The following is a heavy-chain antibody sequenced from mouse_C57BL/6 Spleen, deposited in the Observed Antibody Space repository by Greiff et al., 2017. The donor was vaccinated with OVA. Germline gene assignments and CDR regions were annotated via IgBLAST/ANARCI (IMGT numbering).Heavy chain of an antibody. J-gene: IGHJ2*01. CDR1: GYSFTGYY. D-gene: IGHD2-4*01. Sequence: VQLQQSGPELVKPGASVKISCKASGYSFTGYYMNWVKQSPEKSLEWIGEINPSTGGTTYNQKFKAKATLTVDKSSSTAYMQLKSLTSEDSAVYYCARGDDYDYWGQGTTLTVSS. CDR2: INPSTGGT. V-gene: IGHV1-42*01. CDR3: ARGDDYDY.